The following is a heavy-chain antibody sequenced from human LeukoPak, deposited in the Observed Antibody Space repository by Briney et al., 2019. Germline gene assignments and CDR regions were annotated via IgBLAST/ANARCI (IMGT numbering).Heavy chain of an antibody. D-gene: IGHD6-19*01. CDR2: ISWNSGSI. CDR1: GFTFDDYA. V-gene: IGHV3-9*03. Sequence: PGGSLRLSCAASGFTFDDYAMHWVRQAPGKGLEWVSGISWNSGSIGYADSVKGRFTISRDNAKNSLYLQMNSLRAEDMALYYCAKDTTLYSSGWSQFDYWGQGTLVTVSS. CDR3: AKDTTLYSSGWSQFDY. J-gene: IGHJ4*02.